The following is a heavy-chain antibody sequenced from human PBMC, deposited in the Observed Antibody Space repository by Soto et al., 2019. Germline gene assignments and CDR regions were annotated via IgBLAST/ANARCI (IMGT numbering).Heavy chain of an antibody. CDR3: AVIQVEMATTFLYYYYGMDV. J-gene: IGHJ6*02. V-gene: IGHV1-69*13. CDR1: GGTFSSYA. Sequence: SVKVSCKASGGTFSSYAISWVRQAPGQGLEWMGGIIPIFGTANYAQKFQGRVTITADESTSTAYMELSSLRSEDTAVYYCAVIQVEMATTFLYYYYGMDVWGQGTTVPVSS. D-gene: IGHD1-1*01. CDR2: IIPIFGTA.